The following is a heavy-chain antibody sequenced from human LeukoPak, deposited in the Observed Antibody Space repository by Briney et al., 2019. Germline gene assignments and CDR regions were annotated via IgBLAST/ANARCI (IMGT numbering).Heavy chain of an antibody. Sequence: ASVKVSCKASGYTLTSYYMHWLRQAPGQGLEWMGIINPSGGSTSYAQKFQGRVTMTRDTSTSTVYMELSSLRSEDTAVYYCARAHLRGSWAFDIWGQGTMVTVSS. D-gene: IGHD3-10*01. CDR1: GYTLTSYY. J-gene: IGHJ3*02. V-gene: IGHV1-46*01. CDR3: ARAHLRGSWAFDI. CDR2: INPSGGST.